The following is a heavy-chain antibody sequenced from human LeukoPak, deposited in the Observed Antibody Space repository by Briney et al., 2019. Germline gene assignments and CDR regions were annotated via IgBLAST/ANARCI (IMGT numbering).Heavy chain of an antibody. Sequence: GGSLRLSCAASGFTFSSYAMHWVRQAPGKGLEWVAVISYDGSNKYYADSVKGRFTISRDNSKNTLYLQMNSLRAEDTAVYYCAKDLKSFSFDYWGQGTLVTVSS. D-gene: IGHD1-26*01. CDR1: GFTFSSYA. CDR2: ISYDGSNK. V-gene: IGHV3-30-3*01. J-gene: IGHJ4*02. CDR3: AKDLKSFSFDY.